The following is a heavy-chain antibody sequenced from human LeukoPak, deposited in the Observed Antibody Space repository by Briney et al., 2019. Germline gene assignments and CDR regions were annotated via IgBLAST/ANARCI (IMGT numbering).Heavy chain of an antibody. Sequence: ASVKVSCKASGYTFTSYYMHWVRQPQGQGLGWMGSSTTKTGNSTYARAFTGRFLFSLDTSVSTAYMQISSLTAEDTAMYYCARVRWLQYDYDAFDFWGQGTVVSVSS. J-gene: IGHJ3*01. CDR1: GYTFTSYY. V-gene: IGHV7-4-1*02. CDR2: STTKTGNS. D-gene: IGHD5-24*01. CDR3: ARVRWLQYDYDAFDF.